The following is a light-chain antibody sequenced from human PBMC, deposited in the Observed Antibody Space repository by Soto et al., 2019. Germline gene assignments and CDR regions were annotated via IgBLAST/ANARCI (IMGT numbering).Light chain of an antibody. J-gene: IGLJ2*01. CDR3: CSYAGSYTLV. Sequence: QSVLTQPRSGSGSPGPSVTISCTGTSSDVGGYNYVSWYQQHPGKAPNLMIYDVSKRPSGVPDRFSGSKSGNTASLTISGLQAEDEADYYCCSYAGSYTLVFGGGTKVTV. CDR2: DVS. V-gene: IGLV2-11*01. CDR1: SSDVGGYNY.